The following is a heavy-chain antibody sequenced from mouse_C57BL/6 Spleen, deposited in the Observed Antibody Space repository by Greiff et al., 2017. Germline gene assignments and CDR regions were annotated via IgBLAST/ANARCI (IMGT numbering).Heavy chain of an antibody. CDR1: GYTFTSYW. CDR2: INPSNGGT. J-gene: IGHJ2*01. D-gene: IGHD2-4*01. Sequence: QVQLQQPGTELVKPGASVKLSCKASGYTFTSYWMHWVKQRPGQGLEWIGNINPSNGGTNYNEKFKSKATLPVDKSSSTAYMQLSSLTSEDSAVYYCARPLIYYDYEDYFDYWGQGTTLTVSS. V-gene: IGHV1-53*01. CDR3: ARPLIYYDYEDYFDY.